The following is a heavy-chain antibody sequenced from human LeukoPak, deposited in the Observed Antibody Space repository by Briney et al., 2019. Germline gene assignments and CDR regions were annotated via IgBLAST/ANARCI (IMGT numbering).Heavy chain of an antibody. J-gene: IGHJ4*02. CDR3: ARHSRGRWYVFDY. CDR2: ISGSGGNT. Sequence: PGGSLRLSCAASGFTFSSYAMSWVRQAPGKGLECVSGISGSGGNTYYADSVKGRFTISRDNSNNTLYLQMNNLRAEDTAVYYCARHSRGRWYVFDYWGQGTLVTVSS. D-gene: IGHD6-13*01. V-gene: IGHV3-23*01. CDR1: GFTFSSYA.